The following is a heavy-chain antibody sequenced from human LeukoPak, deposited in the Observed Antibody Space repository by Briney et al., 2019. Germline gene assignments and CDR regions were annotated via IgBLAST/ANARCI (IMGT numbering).Heavy chain of an antibody. V-gene: IGHV3-11*04. J-gene: IGHJ3*02. CDR3: ARMTTVTSDAFDI. D-gene: IGHD4-17*01. CDR2: ISSSGSTI. CDR1: GFTFSDYY. Sequence: GGSLRLSCAASGFTFSDYYMSWIRQAPGKGLEWASYISSSGSTIYYADSVKGRFTISRDNAKNSLYLQMNSLRAEDTAVYYCARMTTVTSDAFDIWGQGTMVTVSS.